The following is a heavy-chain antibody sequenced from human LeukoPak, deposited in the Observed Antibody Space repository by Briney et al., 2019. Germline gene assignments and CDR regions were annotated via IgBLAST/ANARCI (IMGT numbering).Heavy chain of an antibody. CDR1: GGSFSGYY. CDR2: INHSGST. CDR3: ARTRGYSYGYVDYGMDV. Sequence: PSETLSLTCAVYGGSFSGYYWSWIRQPPGKGLEWIGEINHSGSTNYNPSLKSRVTISVDTSKNQFSLKLSSVTAADTAVYYCARTRGYSYGYVDYGMDVWGKETTVTVSS. D-gene: IGHD5-18*01. J-gene: IGHJ6*04. V-gene: IGHV4-34*01.